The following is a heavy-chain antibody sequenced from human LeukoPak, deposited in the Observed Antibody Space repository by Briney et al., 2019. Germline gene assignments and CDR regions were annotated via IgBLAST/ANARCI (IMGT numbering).Heavy chain of an antibody. D-gene: IGHD6-6*01. CDR1: GFNFYNFW. J-gene: IGHJ4*02. V-gene: IGHV3-7*01. CDR2: IKQDGSEQ. Sequence: PGGSLRLSRAASGFNFYNFWMTWVRQAPGKGLEWVANIKQDGSEQYYAGSVKGRFTISRDNARNSVSLLINSLRVDDTAVYYCVRDSGSRSSGIFDYWGQGALVTVSS. CDR3: VRDSGSRSSGIFDY.